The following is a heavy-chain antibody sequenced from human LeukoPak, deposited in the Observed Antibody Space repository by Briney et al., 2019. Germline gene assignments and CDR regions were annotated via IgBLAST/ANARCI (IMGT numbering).Heavy chain of an antibody. D-gene: IGHD3-3*01. CDR2: IKQDGSEK. J-gene: IGHJ1*01. Sequence: GGSLRLSCAASGFTFSSYWMSWVRQAPGKGLEWVANIKQDGSEKYYVDSVKGRFTISKDNAKNSLYLQMNSLRAEDTAVYYCAKGEIFGVVLEYFQHWGQGTLVTVSS. CDR3: AKGEIFGVVLEYFQH. CDR1: GFTFSSYW. V-gene: IGHV3-7*03.